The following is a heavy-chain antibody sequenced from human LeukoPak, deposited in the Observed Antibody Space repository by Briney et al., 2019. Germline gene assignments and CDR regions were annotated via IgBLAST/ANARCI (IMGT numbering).Heavy chain of an antibody. J-gene: IGHJ6*03. D-gene: IGHD3-10*01. CDR3: ARVEEGYGSGRRGNLYYYYMDV. CDR1: GASISSSDYY. CDR2: IYHSGST. V-gene: IGHV4-39*07. Sequence: SETLSLTCSVSGASISSSDYYWGWIRQPPGKGLEWIGTIYHSGSTYYNTSLKSRVTISVDTSKNQFSLKFNSVTAADTAVYYCARVEEGYGSGRRGNLYYYYMDVWGKGTTVTISS.